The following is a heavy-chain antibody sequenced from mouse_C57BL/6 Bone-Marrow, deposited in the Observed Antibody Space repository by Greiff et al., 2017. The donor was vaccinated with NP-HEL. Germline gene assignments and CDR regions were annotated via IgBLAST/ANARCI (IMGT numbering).Heavy chain of an antibody. CDR1: GYTFTSYW. CDR2: INPSRGST. V-gene: IGHV1-7*01. Sequence: VQLQQSGAELAKPGASVKLSCKASGYTFTSYWMHWVNQRPGQGLEWIGYINPSRGSTKYNQKFKDKATLTADKSSSTAYMQLSSLTYEDSAVYYCARVGRIYYGYDGEYYAMDYWGQGTSVTVSA. J-gene: IGHJ4*01. D-gene: IGHD2-2*01. CDR3: ARVGRIYYGYDGEYYAMDY.